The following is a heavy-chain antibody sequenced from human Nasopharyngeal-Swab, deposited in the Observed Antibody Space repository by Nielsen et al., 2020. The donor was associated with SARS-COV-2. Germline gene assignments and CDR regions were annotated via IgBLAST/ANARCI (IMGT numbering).Heavy chain of an antibody. D-gene: IGHD3-3*01. V-gene: IGHV3-33*06. J-gene: IGHJ4*02. Sequence: GESLKISCAASGFTFSNYGMHWVRQAPDKGLEWVAVIWYDASKKYYADSVKGRFTISRDNSKNTLYLQMNSLRAEDTAVYYCAKGYDLWGGLDYWGQGTLVTASS. CDR1: GFTFSNYG. CDR2: IWYDASKK. CDR3: AKGYDLWGGLDY.